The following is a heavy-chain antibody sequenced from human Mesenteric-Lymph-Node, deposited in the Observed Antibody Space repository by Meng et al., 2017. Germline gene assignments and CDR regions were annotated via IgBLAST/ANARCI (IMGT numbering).Heavy chain of an antibody. CDR1: GGSISSYY. CDR2: IYYSGST. Sequence: QVQLQESGPGLVKPSETLSLTCTVSGGSISSYYWSWIRQPPGKGLEWIGYIYYSGSTNYNPSLKSRVTISVDTSKNQFSRNLSSVTAAETAVYYCARGGWSLDYWGQGTLVTVSS. V-gene: IGHV4-59*08. CDR3: ARGGWSLDY. D-gene: IGHD2-15*01. J-gene: IGHJ4*02.